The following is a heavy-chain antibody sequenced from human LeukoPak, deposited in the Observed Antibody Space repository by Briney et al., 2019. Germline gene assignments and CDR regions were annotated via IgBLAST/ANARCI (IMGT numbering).Heavy chain of an antibody. CDR1: GYTLTTYG. V-gene: IGHV1-18*01. D-gene: IGHD6-13*01. Sequence: GASVKVSCKASGYTLTTYGISWVRHAPGHRLGWMGSISAYNGNTKYAQKLQGRVTLTTDTSTSTAYLELRSLKSDDTAVYYCARGGIPPHYYMDVWGKGTTVTVSS. CDR2: ISAYNGNT. CDR3: ARGGIPPHYYMDV. J-gene: IGHJ6*03.